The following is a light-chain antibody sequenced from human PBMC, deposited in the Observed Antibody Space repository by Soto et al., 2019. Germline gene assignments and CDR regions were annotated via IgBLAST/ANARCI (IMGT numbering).Light chain of an antibody. Sequence: EIVLTQSPGTLSLSPGERATLSCRASQSVSSSYLAWYQQQPGQAPRLLTYGASTRATGIPARFSGSGSGTEFTLTISSLQPEDFAVYYCQQYYNWPRTFGQGTKVDIK. CDR2: GAS. J-gene: IGKJ1*01. CDR3: QQYYNWPRT. CDR1: QSVSSSY. V-gene: IGKV3-15*01.